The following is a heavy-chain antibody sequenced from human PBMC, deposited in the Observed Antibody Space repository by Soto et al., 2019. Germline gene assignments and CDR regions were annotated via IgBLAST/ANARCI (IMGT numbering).Heavy chain of an antibody. J-gene: IGHJ4*02. D-gene: IGHD3-10*01. CDR3: ARAGFSYGHLLF. V-gene: IGHV4-30-4*01. CDR2: VFYSGAN. CDR1: GGPIKTGDYC. Sequence: QVQLKESGPGLVKPSETLSLTCNVSGGPIKTGDYCWNWIRQPPGKGLEWIGYVFYSGANNYSPSLKSRAAITMDTSKNQFSLSLTSVTAADTAVYYCARAGFSYGHLLFWGQGIRVTVST.